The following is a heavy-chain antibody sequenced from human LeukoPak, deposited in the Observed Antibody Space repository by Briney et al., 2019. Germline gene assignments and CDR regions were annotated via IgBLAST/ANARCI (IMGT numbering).Heavy chain of an antibody. J-gene: IGHJ4*02. CDR2: IWYDGSNK. Sequence: GGSLRLSCAASGFTFSTYGMHWVRQAPGKGLEWVAVIWYDGSNKYYADSVKGRFTISRDNSKNTLYLQMNSLRAEDTAVYYCARTYYYGSGSYYTVAYWGQGTLVTVPS. CDR3: ARTYYYGSGSYYTVAY. CDR1: GFTFSTYG. D-gene: IGHD3-10*01. V-gene: IGHV3-33*01.